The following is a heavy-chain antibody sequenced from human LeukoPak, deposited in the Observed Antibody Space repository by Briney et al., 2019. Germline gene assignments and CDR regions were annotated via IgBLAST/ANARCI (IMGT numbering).Heavy chain of an antibody. CDR1: GFTFSSYE. J-gene: IGHJ6*03. CDR2: ISSSGSTI. CDR3: AKHKTQSYYYYYYMDV. Sequence: GGSLRLSCAASGFTFSSYEMNWVRQAPGKGLEWVSYISSSGSTIYYADSVKGRFTISRDNAKNTLYLQMNSLRAEDTATYYCAKHKTQSYYYYYYMDVWGKGTTVTVSS. V-gene: IGHV3-48*03.